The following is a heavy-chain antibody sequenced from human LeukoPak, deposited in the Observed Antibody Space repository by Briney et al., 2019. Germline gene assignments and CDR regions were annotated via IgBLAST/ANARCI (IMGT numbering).Heavy chain of an antibody. Sequence: GESLKISCKASGYSFTTYWIGWVRQAPGKGLEWMGIIYPADSSTEYSPSFQGQVTISVDKSVNTAYLQWSSLKASDTAMYHCARLSSGGAFDIWGQGTMVTVSS. CDR1: GYSFTTYW. V-gene: IGHV5-51*01. J-gene: IGHJ3*02. D-gene: IGHD1-26*01. CDR2: IYPADSST. CDR3: ARLSSGGAFDI.